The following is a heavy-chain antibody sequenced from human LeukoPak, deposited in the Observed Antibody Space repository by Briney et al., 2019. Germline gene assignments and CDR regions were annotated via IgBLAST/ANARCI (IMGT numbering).Heavy chain of an antibody. Sequence: GGSLRLSCAASGFTLSDYTINWVRQGPGKGLEWVSSINSSSGTLIHYADSVKGRFTISRDNAKNSLYLQMNSLRAEDTAVYYCAKDPCHSSTSCYLFDYWGQGTLVTVSS. CDR2: INSSSGTLI. CDR3: AKDPCHSSTSCYLFDY. J-gene: IGHJ4*02. V-gene: IGHV3-21*01. D-gene: IGHD2-2*01. CDR1: GFTLSDYT.